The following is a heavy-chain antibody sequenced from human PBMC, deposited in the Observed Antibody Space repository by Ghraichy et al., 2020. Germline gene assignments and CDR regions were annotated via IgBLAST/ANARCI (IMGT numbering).Heavy chain of an antibody. CDR1: GGSFRDYY. CDR3: ARHGGWLFDY. CDR2: ISPTGHT. V-gene: IGHV4-34*01. Sequence: SETLSLDCGVYGGSFRDYYWSWIRQPPGTGLEWIGQISPTGHTSYNPSLKSRVTISEDTSKTNLSLKLSSVTAADTAVYFCARHGGWLFDYWGQGALVTVSS. D-gene: IGHD6-19*01. J-gene: IGHJ4*02.